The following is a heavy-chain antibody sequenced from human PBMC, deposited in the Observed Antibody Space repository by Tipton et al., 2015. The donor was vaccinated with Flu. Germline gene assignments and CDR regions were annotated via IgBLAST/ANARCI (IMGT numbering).Heavy chain of an antibody. V-gene: IGHV4-38-2*01. J-gene: IGHJ5*02. CDR2: IHYSGSP. CDR3: ARRDYSNYVSDPKNWFDP. CDR1: GFTFSDHY. Sequence: QVQLVQSGGGLVQPGGSLRLSCAASGFTFSDHYMDWVRQAPGKGLEWIGNIHYSGSPHYNPSLKSRVTISVDTSKNQFSLRLSSVTAADTAVYYCARRDYSNYVSDPKNWFDPWGQGTLVTVSS. D-gene: IGHD4-11*01.